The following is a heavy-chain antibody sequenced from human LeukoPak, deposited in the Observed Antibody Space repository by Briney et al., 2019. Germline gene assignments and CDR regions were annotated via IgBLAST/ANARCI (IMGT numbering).Heavy chain of an antibody. V-gene: IGHV1-2*02. CDR1: EYNFTVYY. J-gene: IGHJ4*02. CDR3: ARVAGGDWYYFDF. D-gene: IGHD2-21*02. Sequence: ASVKVSCKAFEYNFTVYYMHWVRQAPGQGLEWMGWINLYSGGTHYAQKFQGSVTMTMDTSINAAYMELSRLGSDDTAVYYCARVAGGDWYYFDFWGQGSLVTVAS. CDR2: INLYSGGT.